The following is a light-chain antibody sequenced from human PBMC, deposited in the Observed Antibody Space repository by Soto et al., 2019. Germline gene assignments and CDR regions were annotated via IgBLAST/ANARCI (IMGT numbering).Light chain of an antibody. CDR1: QSVNIY. Sequence: EIVMTQSPATLSVSPEERATLSCRASQSVNIYLAWYQQKPGQAPRPLFFGASSRATGIPARFSGSGSGTEFNLTITSLQSEDFAVYFCQQYDDWLRLTFGGGTKVDVK. V-gene: IGKV3D-15*01. J-gene: IGKJ4*01. CDR2: GAS. CDR3: QQYDDWLRLT.